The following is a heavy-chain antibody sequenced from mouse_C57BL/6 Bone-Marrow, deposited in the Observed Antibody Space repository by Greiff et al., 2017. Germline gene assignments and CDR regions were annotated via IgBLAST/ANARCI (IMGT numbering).Heavy chain of an antibody. J-gene: IGHJ3*01. CDR1: GFTFSDYG. CDR2: ISSGSSTI. Sequence: EVMLVESGGGLVKPGGSLKLSCAASGFTFSDYGMHWVRQAPEKGLEWVAYISSGSSTIYYADTVKGRFTISRDNAKNTLFLQMTSLRSEDTAMYYCANYYGSGHFAYWGQGTLVTVSA. D-gene: IGHD1-1*01. CDR3: ANYYGSGHFAY. V-gene: IGHV5-17*01.